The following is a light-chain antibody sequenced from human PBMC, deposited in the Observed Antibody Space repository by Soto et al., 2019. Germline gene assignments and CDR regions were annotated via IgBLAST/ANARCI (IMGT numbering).Light chain of an antibody. Sequence: EIVLTQSPATLSLSPGERATLSRRASQSVSSYLAWYQQKPGQAPRLLMYDASTRATGIPARFSGSGSGTDFTLTISSLEPEDFAVYYCQQRSNWPSITFGQGTRLEIK. V-gene: IGKV3-11*01. J-gene: IGKJ5*01. CDR3: QQRSNWPSIT. CDR1: QSVSSY. CDR2: DAS.